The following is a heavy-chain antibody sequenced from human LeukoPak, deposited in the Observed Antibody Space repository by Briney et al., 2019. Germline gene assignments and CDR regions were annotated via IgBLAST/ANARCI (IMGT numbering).Heavy chain of an antibody. J-gene: IGHJ6*02. CDR3: TSYGSGSYFPELYYYYGMDV. V-gene: IGHV3-15*01. CDR2: IKSKTDGGTT. Sequence: GGSLRLSCAASGXTFSNAWMSWVRQAPGKGLEWVGRIKSKTDGGTTDYAAPVKGRFTISRDDSKNTLYLQMNSLKTEDTAVYYCTSYGSGSYFPELYYYYGMDVWGQGTTVTVSS. D-gene: IGHD3-10*01. CDR1: GXTFSNAW.